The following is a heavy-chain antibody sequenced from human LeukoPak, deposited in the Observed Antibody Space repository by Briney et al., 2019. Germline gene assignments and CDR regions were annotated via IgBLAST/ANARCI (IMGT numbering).Heavy chain of an antibody. CDR3: ARAPGAFGYFQH. Sequence: LSETLSLTCAVYGGSFSGYYWSWIRQPPGKGLEWIGEINHSGSTNYNPSLKSRVTISVDTSKNQFSLKLSSVTAADTAVYYCARAPGAFGYFQHWGQGTLVTVSS. J-gene: IGHJ1*01. CDR2: INHSGST. V-gene: IGHV4-34*01. CDR1: GGSFSGYY. D-gene: IGHD3-3*02.